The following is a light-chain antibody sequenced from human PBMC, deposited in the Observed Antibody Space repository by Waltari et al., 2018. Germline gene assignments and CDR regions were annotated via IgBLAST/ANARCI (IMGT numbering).Light chain of an antibody. J-gene: IGKJ1*01. Sequence: DIVLTQSPGTLSLSPGDSATLSCRTSHSVSGTFLAWYQQKPGQAPRLLIYGASSRATGIPDRFSGSGSGTDFTLTINRLEPEDFAVYYCQQYGHSPWTFGQGTKVEIK. V-gene: IGKV3-20*01. CDR2: GAS. CDR3: QQYGHSPWT. CDR1: HSVSGTF.